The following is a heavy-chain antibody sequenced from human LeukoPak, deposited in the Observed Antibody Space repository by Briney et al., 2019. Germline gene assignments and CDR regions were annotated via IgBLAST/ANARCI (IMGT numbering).Heavy chain of an antibody. V-gene: IGHV3-7*01. D-gene: IGHD6-19*01. J-gene: IGHJ4*02. CDR3: ARVHGGWYGIPYYFDY. CDR1: EFSFDDHA. CDR2: IKQDGSEK. Sequence: GGSLRLSCIASEFSFDDHAMNWVRQAPGKGLEWVANIKQDGSEKYYVDSVKGRFTISRDNAKNSLYLQMNSLRAEDTAVYYCARVHGGWYGIPYYFDYWGQGTLVTVSS.